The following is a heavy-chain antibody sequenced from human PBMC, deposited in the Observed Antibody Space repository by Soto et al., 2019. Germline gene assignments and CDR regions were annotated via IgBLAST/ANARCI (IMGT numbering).Heavy chain of an antibody. Sequence: GESLTTSCTGSGYNFAGYWIAWVLQVPGKGLELMGIIYPSDSDTRYRPSFQGQVTISADKSISSDYLQWSSLRASDTAMYYCARGGVSTRTFDYWGQGTPVTVSS. D-gene: IGHD3-3*01. J-gene: IGHJ4*02. CDR1: GYNFAGYW. CDR2: IYPSDSDT. CDR3: ARGGVSTRTFDY. V-gene: IGHV5-51*01.